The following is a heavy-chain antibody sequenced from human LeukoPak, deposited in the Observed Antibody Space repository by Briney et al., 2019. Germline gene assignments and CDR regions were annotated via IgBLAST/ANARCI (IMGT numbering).Heavy chain of an antibody. CDR3: ARDFGYCSSTSCYDYFDY. V-gene: IGHV3-11*04. CDR1: GFTFSDYY. CDR2: ISSSGSTI. D-gene: IGHD2-2*03. J-gene: IGHJ4*02. Sequence: PGGSLRLSCAASGFTFSDYYMSWIRQAPGKGLEWVSYISSSGSTIYYADSVKGRFTISRDNAKNSLHLQMNSLRAEDTAVYYCARDFGYCSSTSCYDYFDYWGQGTLVTVSS.